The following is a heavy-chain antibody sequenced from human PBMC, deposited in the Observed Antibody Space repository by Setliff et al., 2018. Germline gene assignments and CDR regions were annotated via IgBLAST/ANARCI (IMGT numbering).Heavy chain of an antibody. Sequence: ASVKVSCKVSGYTLTELSMHWVRQAPGKGLEWMGGFDPEDGETIYAQKFQGRVTMTEDTSTDTAYMELSSLRSEDTAVYYCATLAFTYYYDSSGYYPHDEWGQGTLVTVSS. J-gene: IGHJ4*02. CDR2: FDPEDGET. CDR1: GYTLTELS. CDR3: ATLAFTYYYDSSGYYPHDE. D-gene: IGHD3-22*01. V-gene: IGHV1-24*01.